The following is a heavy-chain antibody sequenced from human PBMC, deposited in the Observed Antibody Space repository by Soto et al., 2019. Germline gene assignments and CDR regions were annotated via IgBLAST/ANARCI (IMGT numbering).Heavy chain of an antibody. D-gene: IGHD2-2*01. CDR1: GFTFSNYG. J-gene: IGHJ6*02. V-gene: IGHV3-30*18. CDR3: AKSRDAYNFYFYYGMDV. CDR2: ILYDGSDK. Sequence: GGSLRLSCAASGFTFSNYGMHWVRQTPGKGLEWVALILYDGSDKYYADSVKGRFTISRDNSKNTLYLQVSSLRAEDTAVYYCAKSRDAYNFYFYYGMDVWGQGTTVTVSS.